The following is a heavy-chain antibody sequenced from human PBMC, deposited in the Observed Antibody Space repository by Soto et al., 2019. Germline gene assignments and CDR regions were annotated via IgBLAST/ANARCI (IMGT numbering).Heavy chain of an antibody. CDR3: AVAAILVCDYAMDV. V-gene: IGHV1-46*02. D-gene: IGHD2-15*01. Sequence: QVQLVQSGAEVQKPGASVMASCKASGYSLNHYYIHWVRQAPGLGLAQMAIDNPSGGFLTHAPKSQDRVNATRAPSSGTGSMELGSLRIYDTAVDFCAVAAILVCDYAMDVWGQGTTVTVSS. J-gene: IGHJ6*02. CDR1: GYSLNHYY. CDR2: DNPSGGFL.